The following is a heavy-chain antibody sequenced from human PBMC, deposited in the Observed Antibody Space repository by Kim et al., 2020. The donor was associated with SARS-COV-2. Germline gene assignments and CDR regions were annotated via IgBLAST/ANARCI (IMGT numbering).Heavy chain of an antibody. V-gene: IGHV4-34*01. D-gene: IGHD2-2*02. CDR1: GGSFSGYH. Sequence: SETLSLTCAVYGGSFSGYHWSWIRQPPGKGLEWIGEINHSGSINYNLSLKSRVTISIDTSKNKFSLKLTSVTAADTGFYFFARGRAGVVPSPILGIGPHYDYFIMDVWGHGTTVTVS. J-gene: IGHJ6*02. CDR2: INHSGSI. CDR3: ARGRAGVVPSPILGIGPHYDYFIMDV.